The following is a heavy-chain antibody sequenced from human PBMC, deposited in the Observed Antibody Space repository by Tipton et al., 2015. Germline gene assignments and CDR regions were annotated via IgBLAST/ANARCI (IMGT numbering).Heavy chain of an antibody. CDR3: ARGGAGYYYDSVGYLS. V-gene: IGHV4-4*02. CDR2: IYHGGTS. D-gene: IGHD3-22*01. CDR1: GASISSNNW. J-gene: IGHJ5*02. Sequence: TLSLTCGVSGASISSNNWWSWVRQSPGKGLEWIGEIYHGGTSNYNPSLKSRVTISVDKSKNQFSLKLNSVTAADTAVYYCARGGAGYYYDSVGYLSWGQGTLVTVSS.